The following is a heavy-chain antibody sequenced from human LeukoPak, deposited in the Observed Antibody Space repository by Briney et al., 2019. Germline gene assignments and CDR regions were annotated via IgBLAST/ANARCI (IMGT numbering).Heavy chain of an antibody. CDR1: GYTFTGYY. D-gene: IGHD3-10*01. J-gene: IGHJ4*02. CDR2: INPNSGNT. CDR3: ARGFWYYGSGNTFDY. Sequence: ASVKVSCKASGYTFTGYYMHWVRQAPGQGLEWMGWINPNSGNTGYAQKFQGRVTMTRNTSISTAYMELSSLRSEDTAVYYCARGFWYYGSGNTFDYWGQGTLVTVSS. V-gene: IGHV1-8*02.